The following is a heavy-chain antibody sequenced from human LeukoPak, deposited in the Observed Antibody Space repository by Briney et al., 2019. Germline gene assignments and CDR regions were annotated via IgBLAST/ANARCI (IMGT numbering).Heavy chain of an antibody. J-gene: IGHJ4*02. CDR1: GFTFSSYS. Sequence: SGGSLRLSCAASGFTFSSYSMNWVRQAPGKGLEWVSSISSSSSYIYYADSVKGRFTISRDNAKNSLYLQMNSLRAEDTAVYYCAKDWPSRIAARRRGNYWGQGTLVTVSS. V-gene: IGHV3-21*01. CDR2: ISSSSSYI. CDR3: AKDWPSRIAARRRGNY. D-gene: IGHD6-6*01.